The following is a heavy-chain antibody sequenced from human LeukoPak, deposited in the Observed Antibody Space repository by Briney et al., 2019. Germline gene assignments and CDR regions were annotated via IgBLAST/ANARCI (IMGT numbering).Heavy chain of an antibody. J-gene: IGHJ4*02. Sequence: GGSLRLSCAASGFTFTTYSMNWVRQAPGKGLEWVSSISTSSIYIYYADSLKGRFTISRDNAKNSLYLQMSSLRAEDTAMYYCARSLWFGDSNLDYWGQGTLVTVSS. CDR1: GFTFTTYS. CDR3: ARSLWFGDSNLDY. D-gene: IGHD3-10*01. CDR2: ISTSSIYI. V-gene: IGHV3-21*01.